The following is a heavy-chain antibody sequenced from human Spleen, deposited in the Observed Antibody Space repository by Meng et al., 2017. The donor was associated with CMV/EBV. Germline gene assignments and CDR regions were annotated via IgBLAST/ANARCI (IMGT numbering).Heavy chain of an antibody. V-gene: IGHV3-30-3*01. J-gene: IGHJ4*02. Sequence: GESLKISCAASGFTFSSYAMHWVRQAPGKGLEWVALISYDGNNKYYADSVKGRFTISRDNSKNTLCLQMNSLRAEDTAVYYCAKDSEAAADYWGQGTLVTVSS. D-gene: IGHD6-13*01. CDR3: AKDSEAAADY. CDR2: ISYDGNNK. CDR1: GFTFSSYA.